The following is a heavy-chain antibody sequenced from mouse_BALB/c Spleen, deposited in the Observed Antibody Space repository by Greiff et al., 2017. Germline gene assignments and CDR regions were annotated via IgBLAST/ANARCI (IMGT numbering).Heavy chain of an antibody. J-gene: IGHJ2*01. CDR2: IYPGGGYT. Sequence: VQLQESGAELVRPGTSVKISCKASGYTFTNYWLGWVKQRPGHGLEWIGDIYPGGGYTNYNEKFKGKATLTADTSSSTAYMQLSSLTSEDSAVYFCARGGGITTATYYVDYWGPGTTLTVSS. V-gene: IGHV1-63*02. D-gene: IGHD1-2*01. CDR3: ARGGGITTATYYVDY. CDR1: GYTFTNYW.